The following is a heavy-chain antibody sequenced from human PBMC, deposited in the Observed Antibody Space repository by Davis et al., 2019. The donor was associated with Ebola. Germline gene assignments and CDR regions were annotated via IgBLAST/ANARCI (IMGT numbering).Heavy chain of an antibody. Sequence: GESLKISCAASGFTFSSYWMSWVRQAPGKGLEWVANIKQDGSEKYYVDSVKGRFTISRDNAKNSLYRQMNSLRAEDTAVYYCARDPGSSWYFMDVWGKGTTVAVSS. CDR1: GFTFSSYW. J-gene: IGHJ6*04. D-gene: IGHD6-13*01. V-gene: IGHV3-7*01. CDR3: ARDPGSSWYFMDV. CDR2: IKQDGSEK.